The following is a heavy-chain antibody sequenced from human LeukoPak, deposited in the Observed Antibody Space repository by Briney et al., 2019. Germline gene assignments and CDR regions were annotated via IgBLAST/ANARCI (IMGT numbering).Heavy chain of an antibody. CDR1: GGFPNSYY. V-gene: IGHV4-59*08. J-gene: IGHJ3*02. D-gene: IGHD2-15*01. CDR3: VRHLSAGRPAFDI. CDR2: IYYTGST. Sequence: SETLSLTCTVSGGFPNSYYWSWIRQPPGKWLEWIGYIYYTGSTNYNPSLKSRVTISVDTSNNKFSLKLTSSTAADTAVYYCVRHLSAGRPAFDIWGQGTMVTVSS.